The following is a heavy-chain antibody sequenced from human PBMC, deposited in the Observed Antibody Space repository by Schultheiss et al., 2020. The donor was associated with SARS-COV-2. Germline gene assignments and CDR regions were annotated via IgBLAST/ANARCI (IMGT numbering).Heavy chain of an antibody. V-gene: IGHV3-11*05. Sequence: GGSLRLSCAASGFTFSDYYMAWIRQAPGKGLEIVSYISERSGYKNYADSVVGRFTISRDNAENSVFLQMDTLRVEDTAVYYCARGSGWVPDYWGQGTLVTVSS. D-gene: IGHD6-19*01. J-gene: IGHJ4*02. CDR2: ISERSGYK. CDR3: ARGSGWVPDY. CDR1: GFTFSDYY.